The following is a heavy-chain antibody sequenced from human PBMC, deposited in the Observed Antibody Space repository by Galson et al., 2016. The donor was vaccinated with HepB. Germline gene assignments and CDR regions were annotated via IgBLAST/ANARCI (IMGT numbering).Heavy chain of an antibody. CDR3: AKPRDRGTFPDAFDM. J-gene: IGHJ3*02. CDR2: IDWDGDE. CDR1: GFSLSTSEMC. D-gene: IGHD3-16*01. Sequence: PALVKPTQTLTVTCTFSGFSLSTSEMCVSWIRQPPGKALEWLALIDWDGDEYYSTSLETRLTISKDTSKNQVVLTMTNMDPVDTATYYCAKPRDRGTFPDAFDMWGQGTEVTVSS. V-gene: IGHV2-70*01.